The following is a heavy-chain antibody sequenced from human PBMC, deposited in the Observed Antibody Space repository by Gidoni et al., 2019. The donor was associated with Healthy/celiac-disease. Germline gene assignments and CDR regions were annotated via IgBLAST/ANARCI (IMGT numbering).Heavy chain of an antibody. CDR2: IYWDDDK. CDR1: GFSLSTSGVG. J-gene: IGHJ5*02. Sequence: QITLKESGPTLVKPTQTLTLTCTFSGFSLSTSGVGVGWIRQPPGKALEWLALIYWDDDKRYSPSLKSRRTITKDTSKNQVVLTMTNMDPVDTATYYWAHRRLWGYDILTGYYKGRNLNWFDPWGQGTLVTVSS. V-gene: IGHV2-5*02. CDR3: AHRRLWGYDILTGYYKGRNLNWFDP. D-gene: IGHD3-9*01.